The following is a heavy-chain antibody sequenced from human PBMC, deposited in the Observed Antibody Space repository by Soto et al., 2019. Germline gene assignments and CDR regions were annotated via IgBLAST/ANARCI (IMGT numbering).Heavy chain of an antibody. CDR2: INHSGST. D-gene: IGHD3-3*01. CDR1: GYSISSGYY. CDR3: ARGDTIFGVVSGMDV. J-gene: IGHJ6*02. V-gene: IGHV4-38-2*01. Sequence: PSETLSLTCAVSGYSISSGYYWGWIRQPPGKGLEWIGSINHSGSTYYNPSLKSRVTISVDKSKNQFSLKLSSVTAADTAVYYCARGDTIFGVVSGMDVWGQGTTVTVSS.